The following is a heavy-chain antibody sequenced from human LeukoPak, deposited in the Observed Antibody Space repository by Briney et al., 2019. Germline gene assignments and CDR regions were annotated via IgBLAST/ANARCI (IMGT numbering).Heavy chain of an antibody. CDR2: INPNSGGT. J-gene: IGHJ4*02. CDR3: ASGVVVAAYFDY. Sequence: GASVKVSCKASGYTFTGYYMHWVRQAPGQGLEWMGWINPNSGGTNYAQKIQGRVTMTRDTSISTAYMELSRLRSDDTAVYYCASGVVVAAYFDYWGQGTLVTVSS. D-gene: IGHD2-15*01. CDR1: GYTFTGYY. V-gene: IGHV1-2*02.